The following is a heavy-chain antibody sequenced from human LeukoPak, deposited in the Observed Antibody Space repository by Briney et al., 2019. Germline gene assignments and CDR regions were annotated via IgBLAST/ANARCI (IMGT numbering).Heavy chain of an antibody. Sequence: PSETLSLTCAVYGGSFSGYYWSWIRQPPGKGLEWIGEINHSGSTNYNPSLKSRVTISVDTSKNQFSLKLSSVTAADTAVYYCARAEYDCSSTSCYGYYYYGMDVWGQGTTVTVS. CDR2: INHSGST. J-gene: IGHJ6*02. CDR3: ARAEYDCSSTSCYGYYYYGMDV. V-gene: IGHV4-34*01. D-gene: IGHD2-2*01. CDR1: GGSFSGYY.